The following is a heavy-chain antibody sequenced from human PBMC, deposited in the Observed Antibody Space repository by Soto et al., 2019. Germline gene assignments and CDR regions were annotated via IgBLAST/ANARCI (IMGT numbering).Heavy chain of an antibody. D-gene: IGHD2-2*01. Sequence: ASVKVSCKASGYTFTGYAIHWVRQAPGQRHEWMGWINGGNGDTKYSQKFQGRVTITRDTSASTAYMKLTTLGSEDTAVYHCARGYCSSTSCQYYFDFWGQGTLVTVSS. CDR2: INGGNGDT. CDR3: ARGYCSSTSCQYYFDF. V-gene: IGHV1-3*01. CDR1: GYTFTGYA. J-gene: IGHJ4*02.